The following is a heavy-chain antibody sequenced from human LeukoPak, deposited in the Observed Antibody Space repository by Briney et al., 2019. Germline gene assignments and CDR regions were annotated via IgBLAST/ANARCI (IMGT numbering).Heavy chain of an antibody. D-gene: IGHD5-18*01. CDR3: ARVLYGYSYGVFDY. V-gene: IGHV3-21*01. J-gene: IGHJ4*02. CDR2: ISSSSSYI. Sequence: GGSLRLSCAASGFTFSTYNMNWVRQAPGKGLEWVSSISSSSSYIYYADSVKGRFTISRDNAKNSLYLQMNSLRAEDTAVYYCARVLYGYSYGVFDYWGQGTLVTVSS. CDR1: GFTFSTYN.